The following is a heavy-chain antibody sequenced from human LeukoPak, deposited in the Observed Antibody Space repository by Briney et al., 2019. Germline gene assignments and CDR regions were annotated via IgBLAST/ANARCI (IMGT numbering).Heavy chain of an antibody. V-gene: IGHV4-59*01. CDR3: ARNVGGIEGYSYGYDY. CDR1: GGSITSYY. D-gene: IGHD5-18*01. J-gene: IGHJ4*02. Sequence: SETLSLTCTVSGGSITSYYWSWVRQPPGRGLEWIASIHYSGSTSYNSSLESRVTISVDTSKNQFSLKLSSVTPADTAVYYCARNVGGIEGYSYGYDYWGQGTLVVVSS. CDR2: IHYSGST.